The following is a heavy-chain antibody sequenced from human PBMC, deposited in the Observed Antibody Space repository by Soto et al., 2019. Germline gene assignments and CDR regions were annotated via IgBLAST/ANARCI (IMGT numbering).Heavy chain of an antibody. CDR1: GDSISNYY. Sequence: QVQLQESGPGLVKPSETLSLTCTVSGDSISNYYWSWIRQPPGKGLEWIGYIYYSGSTNYIPSLRGRVTISVDTSKNQFSLKLSSVTAADTAVYYCARHLWVGSSWYLGAFDIWGQGTMVTVSS. CDR3: ARHLWVGSSWYLGAFDI. CDR2: IYYSGST. D-gene: IGHD6-13*01. J-gene: IGHJ3*02. V-gene: IGHV4-59*08.